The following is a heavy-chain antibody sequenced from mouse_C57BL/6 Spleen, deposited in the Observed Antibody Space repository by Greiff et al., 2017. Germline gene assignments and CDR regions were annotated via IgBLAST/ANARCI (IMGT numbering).Heavy chain of an antibody. CDR3: TTCGYGSSYDWFAY. D-gene: IGHD1-1*01. CDR1: GFNIKDDY. CDR2: IDPENGDT. V-gene: IGHV14-4*01. J-gene: IGHJ3*01. Sequence: VQLQQSGAELVRPGASVKLSCTASGFNIKDDYMHWVKQRPEQGLEWIGWIDPENGDTEYASKFQGKATITADTSSNTAYLQLSSLTSEDTAVYYWTTCGYGSSYDWFAYWGQGTLVTVSA.